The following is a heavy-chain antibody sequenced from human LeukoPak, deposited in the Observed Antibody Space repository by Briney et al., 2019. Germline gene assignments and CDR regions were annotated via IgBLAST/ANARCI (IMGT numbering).Heavy chain of an antibody. CDR2: IYYSGST. D-gene: IGHD6-19*01. V-gene: IGHV4-31*03. CDR3: ARDSYSSGNFDY. J-gene: IGHJ4*02. CDR1: GGSISSGGYY. Sequence: SETLSLTCTVSGGSISSGGYYWSWIRQHPGKGLEWIGYIYYSGSTYYNPSLKSRVTISVDTSKNQFSLKLSSVAAADTAVYCCARDSYSSGNFDYWGQGTLVTVSS.